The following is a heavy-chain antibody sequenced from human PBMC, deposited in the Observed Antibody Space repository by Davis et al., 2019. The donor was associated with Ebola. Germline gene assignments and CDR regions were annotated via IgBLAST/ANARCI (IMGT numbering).Heavy chain of an antibody. CDR2: ISGSGGST. V-gene: IGHV3-23*01. CDR3: AKARSSWTPFDY. Sequence: GESLKISCAASGFTFSSYAMSWVRQAPGKGLEWVSAISGSGGSTYYADSVKGRFTIPRDNSKNTLYLQMNSLRVEDTAVYYCAKARSSWTPFDYWGQGTLVTVSS. D-gene: IGHD6-13*01. CDR1: GFTFSSYA. J-gene: IGHJ4*02.